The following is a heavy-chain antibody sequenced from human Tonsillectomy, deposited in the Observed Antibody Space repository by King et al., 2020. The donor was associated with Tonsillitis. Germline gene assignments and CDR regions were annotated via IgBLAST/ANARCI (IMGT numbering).Heavy chain of an antibody. V-gene: IGHV4-34*01. Sequence: VQLQQWGAGLLKPSETLSLTCAVYGGSFSGYYWSWIRQPPGKGLEWIGEINHSGSTNYNPSLKSRVTISVDTSKNQFSLKLSSVTAADTAVYYCARATNLEWLDYWGQGTLVTVSS. J-gene: IGHJ4*02. CDR3: ARATNLEWLDY. CDR1: GGSFSGYY. D-gene: IGHD3-3*01. CDR2: INHSGST.